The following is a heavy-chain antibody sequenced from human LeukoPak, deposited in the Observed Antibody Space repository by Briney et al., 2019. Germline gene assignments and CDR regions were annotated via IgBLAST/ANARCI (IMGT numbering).Heavy chain of an antibody. V-gene: IGHV1-3*03. CDR2: INAGNGNT. CDR3: ATTPIAAAGPSYMDV. D-gene: IGHD6-13*01. J-gene: IGHJ6*03. Sequence: ASVKVSCKASGYTFTSYTIHWVRQAPGQRLEWMGWINAGNGNTKYSQEFQDRVTITRDTSASTAYMELSSLRSEDMAVYYCATTPIAAAGPSYMDVWGKGTTVTVSS. CDR1: GYTFTSYT.